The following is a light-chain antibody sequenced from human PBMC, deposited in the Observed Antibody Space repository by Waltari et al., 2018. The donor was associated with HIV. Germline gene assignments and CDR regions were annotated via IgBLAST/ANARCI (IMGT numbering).Light chain of an antibody. Sequence: QSVLTQPPSVSAAPGQKVTISCSGSSSNIGNNYVSWYQQLPGTAPQLLIYENHKRPSGIPDRSSGSKSGTSATLGITGLQTGDEADYYCGTWDSSLSAYVFGTGTKVTVV. CDR3: GTWDSSLSAYV. CDR1: SSNIGNNY. J-gene: IGLJ1*01. V-gene: IGLV1-51*02. CDR2: ENH.